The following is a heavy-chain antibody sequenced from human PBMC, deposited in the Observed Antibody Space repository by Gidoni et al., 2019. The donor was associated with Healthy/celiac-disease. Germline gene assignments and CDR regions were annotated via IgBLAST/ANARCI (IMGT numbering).Heavy chain of an antibody. J-gene: IGHJ4*02. CDR3: ARGRGLRWELTAIAFDY. CDR2: IYSGGST. Sequence: EVQLVESGGGLVQPGGSLRLSCAASGFTVSSNYMSWVRQAPGKGLEWVSVIYSGGSTYYADSVKGRFTISRDNSKNTLYLQMNSLRAEDTAVYYCARGRGLRWELTAIAFDYWGQGTLVTVSS. V-gene: IGHV3-66*01. D-gene: IGHD1-26*01. CDR1: GFTVSSNY.